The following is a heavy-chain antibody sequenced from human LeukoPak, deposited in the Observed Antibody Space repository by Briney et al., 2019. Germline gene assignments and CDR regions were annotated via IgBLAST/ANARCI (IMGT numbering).Heavy chain of an antibody. CDR1: GYTFTSYG. CDR3: ARAGGSGSYSRQYYMDV. D-gene: IGHD3-10*01. Sequence: ASVKVSCKASGYTFTSYGISWVRQAPGQGLEWMGWISAYNGNTNYAQKFQGRVTITADESTSTAYMELSSLRSEDTAVYYCARAGGSGSYSRQYYMDVWGKGTTVTISS. V-gene: IGHV1-18*01. CDR2: ISAYNGNT. J-gene: IGHJ6*03.